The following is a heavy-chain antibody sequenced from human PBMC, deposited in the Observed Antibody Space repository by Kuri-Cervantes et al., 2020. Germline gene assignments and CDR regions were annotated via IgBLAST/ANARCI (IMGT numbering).Heavy chain of an antibody. CDR2: IWEDGSNE. CDR3: AREFGRPAQWFREEKAFDI. Sequence: GGSLRLSCAASGFTFSSYGMHWVRQAPDKGLEWVAFIWEDGSNEYYADSVKGRFTISRDNSKNTLYLQMNSLRAEDTAVYYCAREFGRPAQWFREEKAFDIWGQGTMVTVSS. D-gene: IGHD3-10*01. CDR1: GFTFSSYG. V-gene: IGHV3-33*01. J-gene: IGHJ3*02.